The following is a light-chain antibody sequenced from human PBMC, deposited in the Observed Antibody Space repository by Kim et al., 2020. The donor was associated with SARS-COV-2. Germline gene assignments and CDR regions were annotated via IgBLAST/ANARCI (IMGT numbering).Light chain of an antibody. Sequence: SASGGDRGTITCRASESISSGLAWYQQKPGKAPKLLISMAYSLESGVPSRFSGSGSGTEFTLTIISLQPDDFATYFCQQYNYYPYSFAQGTKLEI. CDR1: ESISSG. J-gene: IGKJ2*03. CDR2: MAY. CDR3: QQYNYYPYS. V-gene: IGKV1-5*03.